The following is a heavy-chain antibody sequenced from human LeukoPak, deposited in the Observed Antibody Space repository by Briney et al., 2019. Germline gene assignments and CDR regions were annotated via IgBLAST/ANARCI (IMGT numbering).Heavy chain of an antibody. J-gene: IGHJ4*02. D-gene: IGHD3-22*01. V-gene: IGHV4-39*01. CDR1: GGSISSSSYS. CDR3: ARLLRYYDSSGRYYFDY. CDR2: IYYSGST. Sequence: SETLSLTCTVSGGSISSSSYSWGWIRQPPGKGLEWIGSIYYSGSTYYNPSLKSRVTISVDTSKNQFSLKLSPVTAADTAVYYCARLLRYYDSSGRYYFDYWGQGTLVTVSS.